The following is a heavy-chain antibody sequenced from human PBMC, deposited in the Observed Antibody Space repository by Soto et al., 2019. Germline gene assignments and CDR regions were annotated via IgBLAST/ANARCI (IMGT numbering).Heavy chain of an antibody. D-gene: IGHD4-4*01. CDR2: IYHSGST. CDR1: GGSISSGGYS. V-gene: IGHV4-30-2*01. Sequence: QLQLQESGSGLVKPSQTLSLTCAVSGGSISSGGYSWSWIRQPPGKGLEWIGYIYHSGSTYYNPSHKSRVTISVDRSKTQFSLKLSSVTAADTAVYYCARGVTRGHGWYFDLWGRGTLVTVSS. J-gene: IGHJ2*01. CDR3: ARGVTRGHGWYFDL.